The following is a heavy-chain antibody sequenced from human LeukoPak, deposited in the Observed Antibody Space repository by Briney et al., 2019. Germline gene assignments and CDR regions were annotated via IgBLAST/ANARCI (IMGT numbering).Heavy chain of an antibody. V-gene: IGHV1-2*02. J-gene: IGHJ4*02. Sequence: ASVKVSCKTSGYTFTAYYLHWVRQAPGQGLEWMGWMNPNSGDRNSAQKFQGRVTMTRDTSIRTIYMELSSLRSDDTAVYYCAREYYGSGIYYFDYWGQGTLVTVSS. CDR2: MNPNSGDR. D-gene: IGHD3-10*01. CDR3: AREYYGSGIYYFDY. CDR1: GYTFTAYY.